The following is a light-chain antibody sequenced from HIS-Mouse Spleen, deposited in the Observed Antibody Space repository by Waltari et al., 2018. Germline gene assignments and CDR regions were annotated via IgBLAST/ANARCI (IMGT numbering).Light chain of an antibody. J-gene: IGLJ2*01. Sequence: SYELTQPPSVSVSPGQTARITCSGDVLPKKYAYWYQQKSGQAPVLVIYEDSKRPSGIPEGFPGSSSGTMATLTISGAQVEDEADYYCYSTDSSGNHRVFGGGTKLTVL. CDR3: YSTDSSGNHRV. V-gene: IGLV3-10*01. CDR1: VLPKKY. CDR2: EDS.